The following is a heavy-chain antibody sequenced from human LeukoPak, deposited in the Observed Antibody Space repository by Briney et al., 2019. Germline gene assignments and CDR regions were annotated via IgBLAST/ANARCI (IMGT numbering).Heavy chain of an antibody. D-gene: IGHD6-19*01. CDR3: AREVSSGSPGSAKDY. Sequence: GASVKVSCKASGYTFTTYGISWVRQAPGHGLEWMGIINPSGGSTSYAQKFQGRVTMTRDMSTRTVYMELSSLRSEDTAVYYCAREVSSGSPGSAKDYWGQGTLVTVSS. CDR2: INPSGGST. CDR1: GYTFTTYG. V-gene: IGHV1-46*01. J-gene: IGHJ4*02.